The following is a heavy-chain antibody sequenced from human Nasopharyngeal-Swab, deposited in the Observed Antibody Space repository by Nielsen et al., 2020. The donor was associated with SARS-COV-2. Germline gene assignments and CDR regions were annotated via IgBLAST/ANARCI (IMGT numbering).Heavy chain of an antibody. J-gene: IGHJ5*02. CDR2: IYYSGST. D-gene: IGHD3-3*01. CDR3: ASSPFRITIFGVVIGNWFDP. Sequence: RQAPGKGLEWIGSIYYSGSTYCNPSLKSRVTISVDTSKNQFSLKLSSVTAADTAVYYCASSPFRITIFGVVIGNWFDPWGQGTLVTVSS. V-gene: IGHV4-39*01.